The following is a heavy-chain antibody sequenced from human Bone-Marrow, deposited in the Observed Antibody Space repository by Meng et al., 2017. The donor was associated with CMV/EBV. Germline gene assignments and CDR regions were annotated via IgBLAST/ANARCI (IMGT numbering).Heavy chain of an antibody. J-gene: IGHJ5*02. D-gene: IGHD2-15*01. CDR1: GESISSSGHY. Sequence: CTVSGESISSSGHYWSWIHQHPGKGLEWIGNIHYSGGTHYNPSLKSRLSLSVDTSKNQFSLKLSSVTAADTAVYYCARDRVLLGLDPWGQGSLVTVSS. V-gene: IGHV4-31*03. CDR2: IHYSGGT. CDR3: ARDRVLLGLDP.